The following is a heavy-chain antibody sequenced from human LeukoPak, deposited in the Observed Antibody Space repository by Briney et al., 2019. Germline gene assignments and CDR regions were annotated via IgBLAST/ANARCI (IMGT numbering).Heavy chain of an antibody. J-gene: IGHJ4*02. V-gene: IGHV3-30*04. CDR3: AKGKRELDAPTPDY. CDR1: GFTFSSYA. CDR2: ISYDGSNK. D-gene: IGHD2-15*01. Sequence: GGSLRLSCAASGFTFSSYAMHWVRQAPGKGLEWVAVISYDGSNKYYADSVKGRFTISRDNSKNTLYLQMNSLRAEDTAVYYCAKGKRELDAPTPDYWGQGTLVTVSS.